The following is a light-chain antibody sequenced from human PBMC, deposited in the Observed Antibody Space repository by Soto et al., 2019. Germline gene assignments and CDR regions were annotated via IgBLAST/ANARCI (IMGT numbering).Light chain of an antibody. J-gene: IGKJ2*01. V-gene: IGKV4-1*01. Sequence: DIVMTQSPDSLAVSLGERATINCKSSQSVLYTSNNKKYLAWFQQRPGRPPNLLVYWASTRESGVPDRFSGSGSGTDFTLTISSLQAEDVAVYYFQQYYSPPYTFGQGTKLEIK. CDR1: QSVLYTSNNKKY. CDR3: QQYYSPPYT. CDR2: WAS.